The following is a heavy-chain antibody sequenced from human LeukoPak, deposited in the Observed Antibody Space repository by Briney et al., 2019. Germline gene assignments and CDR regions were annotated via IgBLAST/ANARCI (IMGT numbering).Heavy chain of an antibody. CDR2: IYTSGST. CDR3: ARALGVLGVMYFDY. CDR1: GGSISSYY. D-gene: IGHD3-10*02. Sequence: SETLSLTCTVSGGSISSYYWSWIRQPAGKGLEWIGRIYTSGSTNYNPSLKGRVTMSVDTSKNQFSLKLSSVTAADTAVYYCARALGVLGVMYFDYWGQGTLVTVSS. J-gene: IGHJ4*02. V-gene: IGHV4-4*07.